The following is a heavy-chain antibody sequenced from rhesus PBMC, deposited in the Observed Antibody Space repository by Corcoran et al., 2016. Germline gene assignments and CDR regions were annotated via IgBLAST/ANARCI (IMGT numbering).Heavy chain of an antibody. J-gene: IGHJ5-1*01. D-gene: IGHD3-22*01. CDR2: IYGNSAST. Sequence: QVKLQQWGEGLVKPSETLSLTCAVYGGSISGYYYWSWIRQSPGKGLEWIGYIYGNSASTNNNPTLKNRVTISQDTSKTQFSLNLNSGTAADTAMYSCARGNSYDEAYNRFDVWGPGVLVTVSS. CDR3: ARGNSYDEAYNRFDV. V-gene: IGHV4-73*01. CDR1: GGSISGYYY.